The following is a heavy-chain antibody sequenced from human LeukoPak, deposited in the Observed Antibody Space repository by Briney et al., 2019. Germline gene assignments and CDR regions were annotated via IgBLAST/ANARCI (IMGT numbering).Heavy chain of an antibody. CDR2: ITSSGTTK. D-gene: IGHD5-12*01. CDR1: GFTFSDYY. Sequence: GGSLRLSYTASGFTFSDYYMSWIRQAPGKGLEWISYITSSGTTKYYADSVRGRFTISRDNAKNSLYLQMKSLRAEDTAVYYCARESSGYYPNNWFDPWGQGTLVTVSS. V-gene: IGHV3-11*04. CDR3: ARESSGYYPNNWFDP. J-gene: IGHJ5*02.